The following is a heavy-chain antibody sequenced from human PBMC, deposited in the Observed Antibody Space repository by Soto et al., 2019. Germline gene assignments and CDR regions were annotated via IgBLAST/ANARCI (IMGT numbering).Heavy chain of an antibody. CDR1: GFTFSSYA. J-gene: IGHJ4*02. CDR2: ISYDGSNK. V-gene: IGHV3-30-3*01. D-gene: IGHD2-8*02. CDR3: AREFRGGVSRGYFDY. Sequence: HPGGSLRLSCAASGFTFSSYAMHWVRQAPGKGLEWVAVISYDGSNKYYADSVKGRFTISRDNSKNTLYLQMNSLRAEDTAVYYCAREFRGGVSRGYFDYWGQGTLVTVSS.